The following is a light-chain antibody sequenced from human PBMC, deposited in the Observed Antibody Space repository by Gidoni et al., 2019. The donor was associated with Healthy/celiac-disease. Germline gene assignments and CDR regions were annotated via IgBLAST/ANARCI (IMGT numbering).Light chain of an antibody. CDR1: QSISSW. V-gene: IGKV1-5*03. CDR3: QQYNSYA. Sequence: DIQMTQSPSTLSASVENRVTIPCQASQSISSWFAWYQQKPRKAPKLLIYKASSLESGVPSRFSGSRSGTEFTITISSLQPDDFATYYCQQYNSYAFGEGTKLEIK. J-gene: IGKJ2*01. CDR2: KAS.